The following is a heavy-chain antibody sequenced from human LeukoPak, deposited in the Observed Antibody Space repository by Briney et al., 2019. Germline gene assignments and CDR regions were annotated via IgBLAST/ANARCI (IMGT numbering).Heavy chain of an antibody. CDR3: ARRGNLARIDY. D-gene: IGHD5-12*01. Sequence: GESLKISCKGSGYTFTSYWIGWVRQMPGIGLEWMGTIYPDDSDTTYSPSFQGQVTMSVDKSINTAFLQWSSLRASDTAMYYCARRGNLARIDYWGQGTLVIVSS. J-gene: IGHJ4*02. V-gene: IGHV5-51*01. CDR2: IYPDDSDT. CDR1: GYTFTSYW.